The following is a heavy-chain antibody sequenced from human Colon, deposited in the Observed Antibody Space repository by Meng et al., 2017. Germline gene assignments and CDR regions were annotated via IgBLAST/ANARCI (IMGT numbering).Heavy chain of an antibody. V-gene: IGHV4-30-4*01. CDR3: IAYMVGRGGLGS. CDR1: GASVDSGSYH. J-gene: IGHJ5*02. CDR2: TYKGRST. D-gene: IGHD3/OR15-3a*01. Sequence: QLPLQESGPGLVKPSETLSVTCTVSGASVDSGSYHWSWVRQPPGKGLECIGYTYKGRSTYYNPSLKSRVSMSEDTSKNQFSLTLNSVTAAVTGVYYCIAYMVGRGGLGSWGQGTLVTVSS.